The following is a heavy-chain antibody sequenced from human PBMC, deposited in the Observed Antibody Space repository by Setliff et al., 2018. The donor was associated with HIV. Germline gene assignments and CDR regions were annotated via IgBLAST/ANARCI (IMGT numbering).Heavy chain of an antibody. CDR2: IYGSGST. CDR1: GDSIGTYS. CDR3: AKRAVQDGTVTSSNWFES. J-gene: IGHJ5*01. Sequence: RLRETLSLTCAVSGDSIGTYSWHWLRQPPGKGLEWIGYIYGSGSTGYNPSLTSRVTMSTDTPNNRFALKLTSVTAADTAVYYCAKRAVQDGTVTSSNWFESWGQGTLVTVSS. V-gene: IGHV4-4*09. D-gene: IGHD1-7*01.